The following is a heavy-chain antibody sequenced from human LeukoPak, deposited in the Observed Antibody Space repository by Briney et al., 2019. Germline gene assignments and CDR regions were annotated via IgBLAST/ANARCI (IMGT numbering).Heavy chain of an antibody. Sequence: SETLSLTCTVSGNSISSGDNYWSWIRQPAGKGLEWIGRIYTSGSTNYNPSLKSRVTISGDTSKNQFSLRLSSVTAADTAVYYCARARAGSYGSGSCLPLDYWGQGTLVTVSS. D-gene: IGHD3-10*01. CDR3: ARARAGSYGSGSCLPLDY. CDR1: GNSISSGDNY. CDR2: IYTSGST. J-gene: IGHJ4*02. V-gene: IGHV4-61*02.